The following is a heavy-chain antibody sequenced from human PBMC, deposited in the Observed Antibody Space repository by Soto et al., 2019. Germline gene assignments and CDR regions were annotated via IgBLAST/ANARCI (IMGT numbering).Heavy chain of an antibody. CDR3: AKDPRGYSGYDDY. CDR2: ISGSGGST. J-gene: IGHJ4*02. D-gene: IGHD5-12*01. CDR1: GFTFSSYA. Sequence: GGSLRLSCAASGFTFSSYAMSWVRQAPGKGLEWVSAISGSGGSTYYADSVKGRFTISRENSKNTLYLQMNSLRAEDTAVYYCAKDPRGYSGYDDYWGQGTLVTVSS. V-gene: IGHV3-23*01.